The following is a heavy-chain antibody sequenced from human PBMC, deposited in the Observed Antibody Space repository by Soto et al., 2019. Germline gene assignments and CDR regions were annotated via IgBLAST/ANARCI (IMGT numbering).Heavy chain of an antibody. J-gene: IGHJ2*01. CDR2: ISSSSSYI. V-gene: IGHV3-21*01. D-gene: IGHD3-3*01. CDR1: GFTFSSYS. CDR3: ARGSQALRFLEWLLNWYFDL. Sequence: GGSLRLSCAASGFTFSSYSMNWVRQAPGKGLEWVSSISSSSSYIYYADSVKGRFTISRDNAKNSLYLQMNSLRAEDTAVYYCARGSQALRFLEWLLNWYFDLWGRGTLVTVSS.